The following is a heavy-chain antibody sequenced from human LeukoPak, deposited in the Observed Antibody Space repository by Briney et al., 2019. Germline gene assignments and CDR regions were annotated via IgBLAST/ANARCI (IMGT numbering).Heavy chain of an antibody. CDR1: GGSISSTTYY. J-gene: IGHJ4*02. CDR2: IYYSGST. CDR3: ARRRTYGGEYY. Sequence: SETLSLTCIVSGGSISSTTYYWGWIRQPPGKRLEWIGSIYYSGSTYYNPSLKSRVTISVDTSKNQFSLKLSSVTAADTAVYCCARRRTYGGEYYWGQGTLVTVSS. D-gene: IGHD3-10*01. V-gene: IGHV4-39*01.